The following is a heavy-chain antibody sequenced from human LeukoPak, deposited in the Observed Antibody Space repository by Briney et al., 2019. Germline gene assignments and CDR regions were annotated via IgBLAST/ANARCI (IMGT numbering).Heavy chain of an antibody. V-gene: IGHV1-69*13. D-gene: IGHD3-16*01. CDR2: IIPIFGTA. CDR1: GNSISNYA. Sequence: SVKVSCKASGNSISNYAVSWVRQAPGQGFEWMGGIIPIFGTADYAQKFQGRVTITADQSTSTTYMALSSLKSEDTATYYCTTRACHAGGCSSGFYYYYGLHFWGQGTTVSVSS. J-gene: IGHJ6*02. CDR3: TTRACHAGGCSSGFYYYYGLHF.